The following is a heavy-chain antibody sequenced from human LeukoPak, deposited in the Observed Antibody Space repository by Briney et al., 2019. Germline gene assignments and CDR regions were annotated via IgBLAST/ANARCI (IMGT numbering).Heavy chain of an antibody. D-gene: IGHD2-15*01. V-gene: IGHV1-69*06. CDR2: IIPLFGTP. Sequence: SVKDSCKASGGTFSSYTISWVRQAPGQGLEWMGGIIPLFGTPDYAQKFQGRVTITADKSTSTAYMELSSLRSEDTAVYYCASATLRCSGGSCYEMDVWGKGTTVTVSS. CDR3: ASATLRCSGGSCYEMDV. CDR1: GGTFSSYT. J-gene: IGHJ6*04.